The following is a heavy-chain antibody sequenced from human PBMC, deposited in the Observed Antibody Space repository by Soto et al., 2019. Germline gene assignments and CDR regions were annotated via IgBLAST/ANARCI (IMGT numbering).Heavy chain of an antibody. V-gene: IGHV1-69*19. CDR3: AREVQVHTPAFVY. Sequence: QVQLVQSGAEMKKPGSSVKVSCQSSGGTFNTYAMNWVRQAPGQGPEWMGGISLMVGAANYAPKFQGRVTITADESRGTSYMQLRSLTSEDTALYFCAREVQVHTPAFVYWGQGTLVTVSS. CDR2: ISLMVGAA. D-gene: IGHD3-10*01. CDR1: GGTFNTYA. J-gene: IGHJ4*02.